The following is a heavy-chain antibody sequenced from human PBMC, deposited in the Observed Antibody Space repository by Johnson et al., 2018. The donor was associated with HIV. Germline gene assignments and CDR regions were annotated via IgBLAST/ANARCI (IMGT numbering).Heavy chain of an antibody. CDR1: GFIFSTYG. D-gene: IGHD3-16*01. Sequence: QVQLVESGGGVVQPGGSLRLSCVASGFIFSTYGMHWVRQAPGKGLEWLAFIRYDGSNESYVDSVKGRFTISRDNSKNTLYLQMNSLRAEDTAMYYCAKEKDYGAFDIWGQGTMVTVSS. J-gene: IGHJ3*02. V-gene: IGHV3-30*02. CDR2: IRYDGSNE. CDR3: AKEKDYGAFDI.